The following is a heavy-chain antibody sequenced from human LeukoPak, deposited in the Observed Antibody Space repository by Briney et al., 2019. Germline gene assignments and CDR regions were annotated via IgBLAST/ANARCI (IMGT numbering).Heavy chain of an antibody. CDR1: GGSFSGYY. CDR2: INHSGST. Sequence: SETLSLTCAVYGGSFSGYYWSWIRQPPGKGLEWIGEINHSGSTNYNPSLKSRVTISVDTSKNQFSLKLSSVTAADTAVYYCASLADSSGYYHDAFDIWGQGTMVTVSS. CDR3: ASLADSSGYYHDAFDI. V-gene: IGHV4-34*01. J-gene: IGHJ3*02. D-gene: IGHD3-22*01.